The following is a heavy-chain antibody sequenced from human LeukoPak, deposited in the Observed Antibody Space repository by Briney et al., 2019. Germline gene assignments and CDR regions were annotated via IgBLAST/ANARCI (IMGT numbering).Heavy chain of an antibody. J-gene: IGHJ4*02. D-gene: IGHD5-24*01. CDR1: GYTFTSYD. CDR3: ARVMPWDGYNPYYLDY. V-gene: IGHV1-8*03. CDR2: MNPNSGNT. Sequence: ASVKVSCKASGYTFTSYDINWVRQATGQGLEWMGWMNPNSGNTGYAQKFQGRVTIITNTSISTAYMELSSLRSEDTAVYYCARVMPWDGYNPYYLDYRGQGTLVTVSS.